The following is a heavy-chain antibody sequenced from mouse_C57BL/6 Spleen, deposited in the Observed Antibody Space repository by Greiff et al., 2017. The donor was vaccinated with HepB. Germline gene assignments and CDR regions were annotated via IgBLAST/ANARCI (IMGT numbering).Heavy chain of an antibody. J-gene: IGHJ4*01. CDR3: ARVTTVVARAMDY. D-gene: IGHD1-1*01. V-gene: IGHV1-75*01. Sequence: VKLVESGPELVKPGASVKISCKASGYTFTDYYINWVKQRPGQGLEWIGWIFPGSGSTYYNEKFKGKATLTVDKSSSTAYMLLSSLTSEDSAVYFCARVTTVVARAMDYWGQGTSVTVSS. CDR1: GYTFTDYY. CDR2: IFPGSGST.